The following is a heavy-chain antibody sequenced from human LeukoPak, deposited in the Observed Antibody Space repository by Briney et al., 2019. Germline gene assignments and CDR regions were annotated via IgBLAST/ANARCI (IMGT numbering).Heavy chain of an antibody. Sequence: SSVNVSCKASGGTFSSYAISWVRQAPGQGLEWMGGIIPIFGTANYAQKFQGRVTITTDESTSTAYMELSSLRSEDTAVYYCARGGRENQGAFDIWGQGTMVTVSS. CDR3: ARGGRENQGAFDI. V-gene: IGHV1-69*05. CDR2: IIPIFGTA. D-gene: IGHD1-14*01. J-gene: IGHJ3*02. CDR1: GGTFSSYA.